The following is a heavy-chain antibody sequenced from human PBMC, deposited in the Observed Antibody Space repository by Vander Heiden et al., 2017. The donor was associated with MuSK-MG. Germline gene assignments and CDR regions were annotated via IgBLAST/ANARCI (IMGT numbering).Heavy chain of an antibody. V-gene: IGHV3-43*02. CDR2: ISGDGGGS. J-gene: IGHJ4*02. CDR1: GFTFDDYF. Sequence: EVQLVESGGGVVQPGGSLRLSCTASGFTFDDYFMQWYRQAPGKGLEWVALISGDGGGSYDADSVKGRFTVSKDNRKNSLYLQMNSLKSEDTALYYCVKSLYKRWYADYWGQGNLVTVSS. CDR3: VKSLYKRWYADY. D-gene: IGHD2-15*01.